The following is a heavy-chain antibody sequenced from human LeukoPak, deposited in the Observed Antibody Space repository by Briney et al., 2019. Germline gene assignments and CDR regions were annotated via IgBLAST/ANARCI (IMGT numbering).Heavy chain of an antibody. J-gene: IGHJ6*03. D-gene: IGHD6-6*01. CDR3: ARLSSSSGYYYYYMDV. Sequence: SVKVSCKASGGTFSSYAISWVRQAPGQGLEWMGRIIPILGIANYAQKFQGRVTITADESTSTAYMELSSLRSEDTAVYYCARLSSSSGYYYYYMDVWGKGTTVTVSS. CDR1: GGTFSSYA. CDR2: IIPILGIA. V-gene: IGHV1-69*04.